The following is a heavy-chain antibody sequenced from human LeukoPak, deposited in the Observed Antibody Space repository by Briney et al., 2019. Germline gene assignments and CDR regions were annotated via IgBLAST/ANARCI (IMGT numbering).Heavy chain of an antibody. V-gene: IGHV3-23*01. CDR3: VKESELLCGGWFDP. CDR2: VSGSGDTT. D-gene: IGHD2-2*01. Sequence: GGSLRLSCAASGFSFSSYAMTWVRQAPGKGLEWVSVVSGSGDTTYYADSVKGRFTISRDNSKNTLYLQMDSLRAEDTAVYYCVKESELLCGGWFDPWGQGTLVTVSS. J-gene: IGHJ5*02. CDR1: GFSFSSYA.